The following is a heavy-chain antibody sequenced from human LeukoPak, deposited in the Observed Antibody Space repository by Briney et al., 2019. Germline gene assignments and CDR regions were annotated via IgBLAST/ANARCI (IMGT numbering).Heavy chain of an antibody. CDR1: GFTFSNYA. CDR3: AKEEKKRWLQSYHDAFDI. V-gene: IGHV3-23*01. J-gene: IGHJ3*02. CDR2: ISGSGGST. Sequence: PGGSLRLSCAAPGFTFSNYAMSWVRQAPGKGLEWVSAISGSGGSTYYADSVKGRFTISRDNSKNTLYLQMNSLRAEDTAVYYCAKEEKKRWLQSYHDAFDIWGQGTMVTVSS. D-gene: IGHD5-24*01.